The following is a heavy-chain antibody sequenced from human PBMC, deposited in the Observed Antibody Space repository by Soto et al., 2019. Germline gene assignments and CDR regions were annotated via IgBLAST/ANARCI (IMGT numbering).Heavy chain of an antibody. Sequence: PGRSLRLSCAADGFTFRTYGMNWVRQAPWKGLEWVAVIVGHASSINYADSVKVRFTISRDNSKNIMYLQMTSLKVEDTATYFSAKDLRPDGRYDLDYWGQGTQVTVSS. CDR1: GFTFRTYG. CDR3: AKDLRPDGRYDLDY. V-gene: IGHV3-23*01. D-gene: IGHD2-15*01. J-gene: IGHJ4*02. CDR2: IVGHASSI.